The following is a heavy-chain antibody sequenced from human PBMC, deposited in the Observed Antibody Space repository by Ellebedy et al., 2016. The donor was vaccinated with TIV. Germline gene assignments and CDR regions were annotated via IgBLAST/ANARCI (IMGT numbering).Heavy chain of an antibody. CDR2: IYPGDSDT. CDR1: GYSFTSYW. D-gene: IGHD3-10*01. CDR3: ARQVRLRMVWGVKGPTEFDY. J-gene: IGHJ4*02. Sequence: GESLKISCKGSGYSFTSYWIGWVRQMPGKGLEWMGIIYPGDSDTRYSPSFQGQVTIPADKSISTAYLQWSSLKASDTAMYYCARQVRLRMVWGVKGPTEFDYWGQGTLVTVSS. V-gene: IGHV5-51*01.